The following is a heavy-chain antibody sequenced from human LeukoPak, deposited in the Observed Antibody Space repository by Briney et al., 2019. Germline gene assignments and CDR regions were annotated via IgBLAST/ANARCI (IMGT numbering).Heavy chain of an antibody. CDR3: ARDGIDCSSTSCYYYYYYGMDV. J-gene: IGHJ6*02. CDR1: GFTFSSYS. Sequence: GGSLKLSCAASGFTFSSYSMDWVRQAPGKGLEWVSFISSSSSYIYYADSVKGRFTISRDNAKNSLYLQMNSLRAEDTAVYYCARDGIDCSSTSCYYYYYYGMDVWGQGTTVTVSS. V-gene: IGHV3-21*01. CDR2: ISSSSSYI. D-gene: IGHD2-2*01.